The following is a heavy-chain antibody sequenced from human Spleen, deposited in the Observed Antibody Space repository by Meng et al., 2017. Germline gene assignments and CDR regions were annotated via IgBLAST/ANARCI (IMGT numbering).Heavy chain of an antibody. Sequence: ASVKVSCKASGYTFSSYGITWVRQAPGQGLEWMGWISAYNGDTNYARNLQGRVTMTTDTSTSTAYMDLSSLRSEDTAVYYCARGSRYSSGTPFDYWGQGTLVTVSS. V-gene: IGHV1-18*01. CDR3: ARGSRYSSGTPFDY. CDR1: GYTFSSYG. D-gene: IGHD6-19*01. J-gene: IGHJ4*02. CDR2: ISAYNGDT.